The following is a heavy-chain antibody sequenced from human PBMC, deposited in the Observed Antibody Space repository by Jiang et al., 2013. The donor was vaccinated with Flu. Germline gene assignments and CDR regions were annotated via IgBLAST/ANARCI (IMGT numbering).Heavy chain of an antibody. D-gene: IGHD6-19*01. V-gene: IGHV6-1*01. CDR3: ARGHIAVAGLND. CDR2: TYYRSKWYN. J-gene: IGHJ4*02. Sequence: GRTYYRSKWYNDYAVSVKSRITINPDTSKNQFSLQLNSVTPEDTAVYYCARGHIAVAGLNDWGQGTLVTVSS.